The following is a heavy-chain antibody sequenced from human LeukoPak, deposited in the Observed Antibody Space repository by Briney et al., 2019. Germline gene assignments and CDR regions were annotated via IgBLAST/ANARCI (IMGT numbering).Heavy chain of an antibody. CDR3: ARGKYDSSPFLQH. V-gene: IGHV3-7*03. CDR1: GFTFSSYW. D-gene: IGHD3-22*01. CDR2: IKQDGSEK. Sequence: GGSLRLSCAASGFTFSSYWMSWVRQAPGKGLEWVANIKQDGSEKYYVDSVKGRFTISRDNAKNSMYLQMNSLRAEDTAVYYCARGKYDSSPFLQHWGQGTLVTVSS. J-gene: IGHJ1*01.